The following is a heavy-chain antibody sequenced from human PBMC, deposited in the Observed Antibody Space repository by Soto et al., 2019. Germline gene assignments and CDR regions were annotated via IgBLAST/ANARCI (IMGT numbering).Heavy chain of an antibody. J-gene: IGHJ4*02. D-gene: IGHD3-10*01. CDR1: GVSISSSNW. CDR3: ARRIRGTTYLGY. Sequence: QVQLQESGPGLVKPSGTLSLTCTVSGVSISSSNWWGWVRQSPGKGLDWIGEIHHTVSTNYNPSLKGRIRVSVAKSQNQFSLTLTSVTATDTALYYCARRIRGTTYLGYWGQGTLVTVSS. CDR2: IHHTVST. V-gene: IGHV4-4*02.